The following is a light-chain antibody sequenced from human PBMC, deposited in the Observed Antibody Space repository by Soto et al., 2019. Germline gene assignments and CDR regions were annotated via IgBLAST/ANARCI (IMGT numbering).Light chain of an antibody. CDR3: QQYGSSPWT. CDR2: GAS. J-gene: IGKJ1*01. V-gene: IGKV3-20*01. CDR1: QTISNSY. Sequence: EVVLTQSPGTLSLSRGEIASLSGRASQTISNSYLSWYHQKPGQAPRLLIYGASSRATGIPDRFSGSGSGTDFTLTISRLEPEDFAVYYCQQYGSSPWTFGQGTKVDIK.